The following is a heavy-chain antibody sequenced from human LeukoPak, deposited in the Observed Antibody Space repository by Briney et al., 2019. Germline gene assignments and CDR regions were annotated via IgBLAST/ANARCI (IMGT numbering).Heavy chain of an antibody. CDR3: ARGYSSGFDFDY. V-gene: IGHV4-59*01. Sequence: SETLSLTCTVSGGSISSYNWNWIRQPPGKGLEWIGYIYYSGSTNYNPSLKSRVTISVDTSRNQFSPRLSSVTAADTAVYYCARGYSSGFDFDYWGQGTLVTVSS. D-gene: IGHD6-19*01. CDR1: GGSISSYN. J-gene: IGHJ4*02. CDR2: IYYSGST.